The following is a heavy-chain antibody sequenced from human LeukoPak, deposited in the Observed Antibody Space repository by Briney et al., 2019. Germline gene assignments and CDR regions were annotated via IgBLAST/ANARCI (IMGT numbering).Heavy chain of an antibody. CDR1: GYTFTGYY. Sequence: ASVKVSCKASGYTFTGYYMHWVRQAPGQGLEWMGWINPNSGGTNYAQKFQGRVTMTRDTSISTAYMELGRLRSDDTAVYYCARDNVEMATIPFDYWGQGTLVTVSS. J-gene: IGHJ4*02. D-gene: IGHD5-24*01. CDR3: ARDNVEMATIPFDY. V-gene: IGHV1-2*02. CDR2: INPNSGGT.